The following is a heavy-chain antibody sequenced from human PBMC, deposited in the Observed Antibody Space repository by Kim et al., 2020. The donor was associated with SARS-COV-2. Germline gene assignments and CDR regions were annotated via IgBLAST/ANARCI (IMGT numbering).Heavy chain of an antibody. Sequence: ASVKVSCKASGYTFTSYDINWVRQATGQGLEWMGWMNPKSGNTGYAQKFQGRVTMTRNTSISTAYMELSSLRSEDTAVYYCARGFRAAAGPFYYYYYMDVWGKGATVTVSS. CDR3: ARGFRAAAGPFYYYYYMDV. D-gene: IGHD6-13*01. J-gene: IGHJ6*03. CDR1: GYTFTSYD. CDR2: MNPKSGNT. V-gene: IGHV1-8*01.